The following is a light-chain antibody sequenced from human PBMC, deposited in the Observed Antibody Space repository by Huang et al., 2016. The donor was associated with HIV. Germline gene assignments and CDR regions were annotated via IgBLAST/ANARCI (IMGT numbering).Light chain of an antibody. CDR3: QQYNDWPRS. CDR1: QNINTN. J-gene: IGKJ1*01. Sequence: EIVMTQSPGTLSVAPGERATLSCRASQNINTNLAWFQPKPGQAPRLLIYAASTRTADLPARCSGSGSRTEFTLTISSLQSEDIAVYYCQQYNDWPRSFGQGTKVEIK. V-gene: IGKV3-15*01. CDR2: AAS.